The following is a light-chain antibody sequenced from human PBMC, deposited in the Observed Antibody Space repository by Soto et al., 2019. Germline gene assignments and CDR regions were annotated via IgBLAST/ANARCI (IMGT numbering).Light chain of an antibody. Sequence: DIPMTQSPSTLSASVGDRVTITCRASQSISSWLAWYQQKPGKAPKLLIHEASRLESGVPSRFSGSESGTEFTLTISGLHAEDFATYYCQQYTHFPLTFGGGTKVEIK. CDR1: QSISSW. CDR2: EAS. V-gene: IGKV1-5*01. CDR3: QQYTHFPLT. J-gene: IGKJ4*01.